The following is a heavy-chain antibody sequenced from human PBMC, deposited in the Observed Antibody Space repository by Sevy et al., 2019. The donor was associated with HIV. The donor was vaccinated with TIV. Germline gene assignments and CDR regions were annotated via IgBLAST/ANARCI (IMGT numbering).Heavy chain of an antibody. CDR1: GFGFSGTW. Sequence: GGSLRLSCAASGFGFSGTWMNWVRQAPGKGLEWVAIISPEGSRIDYADSVKGRLIISRDNANSSVSLQMNSLRVEDMGVYYCAKDRGWKTFDYWAREPWSPSPQ. J-gene: IGHJ4*02. CDR3: AKDRGWKTFDY. D-gene: IGHD3-10*01. CDR2: ISPEGSRI. V-gene: IGHV3-7*04.